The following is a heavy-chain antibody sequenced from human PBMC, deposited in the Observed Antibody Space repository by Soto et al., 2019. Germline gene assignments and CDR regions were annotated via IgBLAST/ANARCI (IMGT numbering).Heavy chain of an antibody. J-gene: IGHJ6*02. CDR1: GFTFSSYG. CDR3: ASDMGIAGNYGMDV. CDR2: IWYDGSNK. D-gene: IGHD2-2*03. V-gene: IGHV3-33*01. Sequence: QVQLVESGGGVVQPGRSLRLSCAASGFTFSSYGMHWVRQAPGKGLEWVAVIWYDGSNKYYADSVKGRFTISRDNSKNTLYLQMNSLRAEDTAVYYCASDMGIAGNYGMDVWGQGTTVTVSS.